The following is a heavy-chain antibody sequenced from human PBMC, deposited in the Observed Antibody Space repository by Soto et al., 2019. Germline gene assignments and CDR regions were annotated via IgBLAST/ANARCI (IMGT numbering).Heavy chain of an antibody. CDR1: GGSISSGGYY. CDR2: IYYSGST. CDR3: ARAGRDAYDSSGVFDY. D-gene: IGHD3-22*01. V-gene: IGHV4-31*03. Sequence: QVQLQESGPGLVKPSQTLSLTCTVSGGSISSGGYYWSWIRQHPGKGLEWIGYIYYSGSTYYNPSLKLRLTIPVDPSKNQVSLKLSSVTASDTAVCYCARAGRDAYDSSGVFDYWGQGTLVTVSS. J-gene: IGHJ4*02.